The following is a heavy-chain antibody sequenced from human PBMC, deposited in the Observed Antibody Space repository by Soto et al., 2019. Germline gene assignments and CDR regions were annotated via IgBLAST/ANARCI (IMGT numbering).Heavy chain of an antibody. CDR1: GFTFSSYS. CDR2: ISSSSSYI. Sequence: EVQLVESGGGLVKPGGCLRLSCAASGFTFSSYSMNWVRQAPGKGLEWVSSISSSSSYIYYADSVKGRFTISRDNAKKALYLQMNSLRAEDTAVYYCAREGYNWNYKGDYWGQGTLVTVS. CDR3: AREGYNWNYKGDY. V-gene: IGHV3-21*01. J-gene: IGHJ4*02. D-gene: IGHD1-7*01.